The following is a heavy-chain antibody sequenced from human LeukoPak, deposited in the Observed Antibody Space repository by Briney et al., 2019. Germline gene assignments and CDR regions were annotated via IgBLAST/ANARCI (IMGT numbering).Heavy chain of an antibody. V-gene: IGHV4-61*08. J-gene: IGHJ3*02. CDR3: ARLTTVTPRTAFDI. CDR2: IYYSGNT. D-gene: IGHD4-17*01. Sequence: SETLSLTCTVSGNSISSGDYYWSWIRQPPGKGLEWIGYIYYSGNTNYNPSLKSRVTISVDTSKNQFSLTLSSVTAADTAVYYCARLTTVTPRTAFDIWGQGTLVTVSS. CDR1: GNSISSGDYY.